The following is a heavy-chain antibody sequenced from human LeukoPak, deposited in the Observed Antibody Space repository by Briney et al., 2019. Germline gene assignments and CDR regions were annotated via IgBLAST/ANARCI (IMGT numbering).Heavy chain of an antibody. Sequence: ASVKVSCKASGYAFTGYYMHWVRQAPGQGLEWMGRINPNSGGTIYAQKFQGRVTMTRDTSISTAYMELSRLRSDDTAVYYCARDQTHYYDSSGYSDYWGQGTLVTVSS. CDR1: GYAFTGYY. D-gene: IGHD3-22*01. J-gene: IGHJ4*02. V-gene: IGHV1-2*06. CDR2: INPNSGGT. CDR3: ARDQTHYYDSSGYSDY.